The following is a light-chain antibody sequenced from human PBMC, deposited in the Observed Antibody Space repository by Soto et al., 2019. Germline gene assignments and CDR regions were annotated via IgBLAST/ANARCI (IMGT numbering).Light chain of an antibody. CDR1: QLEFQY. V-gene: IGLV3-1*01. CDR3: QTWDTSTAV. CDR2: QDN. Sequence: SYELTQPPSVSVSPGQTASITCSGDQLEFQYVAWYQQKPGQSPLVVIYQDNQRPSGIPERFSGSNSGTAATLTISGTQAMDEADYYCQTWDTSTAVFGGGTKVTVL. J-gene: IGLJ3*02.